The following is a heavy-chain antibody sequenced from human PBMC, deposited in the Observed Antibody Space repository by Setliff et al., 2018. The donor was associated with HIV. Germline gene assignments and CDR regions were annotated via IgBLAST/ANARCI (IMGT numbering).Heavy chain of an antibody. D-gene: IGHD3-9*01. Sequence: GGSLRLSCAASGFTFSSFSMNWVRQAPGRGLEWVSSISSSSSYIYYADSVKGRFTISRDNAKNSLYLQMNSLRAEDTAVYYCARFPSLTDYYNVPHYYYYMDVWGKGTTVTVSS. CDR3: ARFPSLTDYYNVPHYYYYMDV. CDR2: ISSSSSYI. J-gene: IGHJ6*03. CDR1: GFTFSSFS. V-gene: IGHV3-21*01.